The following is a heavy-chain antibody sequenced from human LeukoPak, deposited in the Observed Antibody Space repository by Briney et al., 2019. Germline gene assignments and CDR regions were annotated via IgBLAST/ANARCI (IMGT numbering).Heavy chain of an antibody. D-gene: IGHD5-12*01. Sequence: SETLSLTRTVSGGSISSYYWSWIRQPPGKGLEWIGYIYYSGSTNYNPSLKSRVTISVDTSKNQFSLKLSSVPAADTAVYYCARDGTNSGYDFVSAGGFDYWGQGTLVTVSS. CDR1: GGSISSYY. CDR3: ARDGTNSGYDFVSAGGFDY. CDR2: IYYSGST. V-gene: IGHV4-59*01. J-gene: IGHJ4*02.